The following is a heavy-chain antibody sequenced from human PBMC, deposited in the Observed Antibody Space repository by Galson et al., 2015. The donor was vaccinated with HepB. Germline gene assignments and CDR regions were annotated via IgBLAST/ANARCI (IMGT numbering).Heavy chain of an antibody. CDR3: AKGDVAYSSSSGGFHY. CDR2: ISYDGKRR. Sequence: SLRLSCAASGFNFNRYGMHWVRQAPGKGLKWVAVISYDGKRRNYGDSAKGRFIISRDNSRNTLSIEMNLLRVEDTAVYYCAKGDVAYSSSSGGFHYWGQGTLVAVS. CDR1: GFNFNRYG. J-gene: IGHJ4*02. D-gene: IGHD6-6*01. V-gene: IGHV3-30*18.